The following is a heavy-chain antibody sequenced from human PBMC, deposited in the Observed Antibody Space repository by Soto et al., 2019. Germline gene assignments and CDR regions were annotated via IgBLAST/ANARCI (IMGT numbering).Heavy chain of an antibody. CDR3: ASGGYSYGYADYYGMDV. Sequence: QVQLVQSGAEVKKPGSSVKVSCKASGGTFSSYAISWVRQAPGQGLEWMGGIIPIFGTANYAQKFQGRVTITADESTSTAYMELSSRRSEDTAVYYCASGGYSYGYADYYGMDVWGQGTTVTVSS. D-gene: IGHD5-18*01. J-gene: IGHJ6*02. CDR1: GGTFSSYA. CDR2: IIPIFGTA. V-gene: IGHV1-69*01.